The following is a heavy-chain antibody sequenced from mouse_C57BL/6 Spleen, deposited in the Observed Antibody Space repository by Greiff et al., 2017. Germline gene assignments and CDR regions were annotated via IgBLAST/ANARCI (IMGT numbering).Heavy chain of an antibody. CDR1: GYTFTSYW. J-gene: IGHJ1*03. Sequence: QVQLQQPGAELVKPGASVKMSCKASGYTFTSYWITWVKQRPGQGLEWIGDIYPGSGSTNYNEKFKSKATLTVDTSSSTAYMQLSSLTSEDSAVYYCARSLITTVVATPHWYFDVWGTGTTVTVSS. CDR3: ARSLITTVVATPHWYFDV. D-gene: IGHD1-1*01. V-gene: IGHV1-55*01. CDR2: IYPGSGST.